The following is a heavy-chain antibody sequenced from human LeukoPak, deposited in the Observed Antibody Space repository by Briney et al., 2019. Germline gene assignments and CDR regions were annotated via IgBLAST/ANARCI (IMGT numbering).Heavy chain of an antibody. D-gene: IGHD3-22*01. J-gene: IGHJ4*02. V-gene: IGHV1-3*03. Sequence: GASVKVSCKASGYTFTSYAMHWVRQAPGQRLEWMGWINAGNGNTKYSQEFQGRVTITRDTSASTAYMELSSLRYEDMAVYYCARVYYDSSGPGGFDYWGQGTLVTVSS. CDR1: GYTFTSYA. CDR2: INAGNGNT. CDR3: ARVYYDSSGPGGFDY.